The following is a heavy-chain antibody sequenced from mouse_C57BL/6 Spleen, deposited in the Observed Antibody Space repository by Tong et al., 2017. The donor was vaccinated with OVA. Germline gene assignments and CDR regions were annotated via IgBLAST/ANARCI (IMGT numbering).Heavy chain of an antibody. V-gene: IGHV1-15*01. CDR3: ARGTDWDYAMGY. CDR1: GYTFTDYE. CDR2: IDPETGGT. D-gene: IGHD4-1*01. Sequence: VQLQESGAELSKPGASVKLSCKASGYTFTDYEMHWVKQTPVHGLEWIGAIDPETGGTAYNQKFKGKAILTADKSSSTAYMELRSLTSEDSAVYYCARGTDWDYAMGYWGQGTSVTVSS. J-gene: IGHJ4*01.